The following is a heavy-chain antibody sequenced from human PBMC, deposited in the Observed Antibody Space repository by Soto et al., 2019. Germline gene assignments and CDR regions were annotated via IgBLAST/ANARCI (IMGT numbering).Heavy chain of an antibody. Sequence: ASVKVSCKASGGTFSSYAISWVRQAPGQGLEWMGGIIPIFGTANYAQKFQGRVTITADESTSTAYMELSSLRSEDTAVYYCARGLLRLGELSFPAIDYWGKGTLVTVSS. CDR2: IIPIFGTA. V-gene: IGHV1-69*13. CDR3: ARGLLRLGELSFPAIDY. D-gene: IGHD3-16*02. CDR1: GGTFSSYA. J-gene: IGHJ4*02.